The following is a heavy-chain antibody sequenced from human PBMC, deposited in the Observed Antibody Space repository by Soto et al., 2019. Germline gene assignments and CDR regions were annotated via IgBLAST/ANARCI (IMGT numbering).Heavy chain of an antibody. CDR3: PASNGSGSYPDY. V-gene: IGHV4-59*08. D-gene: IGHD3-10*01. Sequence: QVQLQESGPGVVKSSETLSLICTVSGGSVRNYYWNWIRQPPGKGLEWIGYIYHDGTTKDNPSLKSRLTMSVDTSKSQVSLMLSSVTAADTAIYFCPASNGSGSYPDYWGQGTPVTVSS. CDR1: GGSVRNYY. J-gene: IGHJ4*02. CDR2: IYHDGTT.